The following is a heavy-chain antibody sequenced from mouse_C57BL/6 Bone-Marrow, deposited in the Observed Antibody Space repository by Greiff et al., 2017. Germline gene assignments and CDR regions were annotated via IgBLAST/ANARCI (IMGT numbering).Heavy chain of an antibody. CDR1: GFTFSDYG. J-gene: IGHJ4*01. Sequence: EVKLVESGGGLVQPGGSLKLSCAASGFTFSDYGMAWVRQAPRKGPEWVAFISNLAYSIYYADTVTGRFTISRENAKNTLYLEMSSLRSEDTAMYYCARQRVGVYYYAMDYWGQGTSVTVSS. CDR3: ARQRVGVYYYAMDY. V-gene: IGHV5-15*04. CDR2: ISNLAYSI. D-gene: IGHD1-1*02.